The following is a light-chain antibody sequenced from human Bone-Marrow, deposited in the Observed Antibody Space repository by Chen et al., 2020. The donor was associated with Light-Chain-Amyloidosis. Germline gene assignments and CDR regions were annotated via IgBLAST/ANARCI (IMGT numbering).Light chain of an antibody. CDR2: DDT. Sequence: SYVLTQPPSVSVAPRQTARITCGGSNIGTKAVHWYQQKPGQAPVLVVYDDTNRPAGIPERFSGSKAGNTATLTIIRVEAGDEADYYCQVWHSSSDHVVFGGGTKLTVL. CDR1: NIGTKA. CDR3: QVWHSSSDHVV. J-gene: IGLJ3*02. V-gene: IGLV3-21*02.